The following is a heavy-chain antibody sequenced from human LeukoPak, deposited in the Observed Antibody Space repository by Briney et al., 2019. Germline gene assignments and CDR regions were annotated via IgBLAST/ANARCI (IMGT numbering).Heavy chain of an antibody. CDR1: GYTFTNNY. J-gene: IGHJ4*02. V-gene: IGHV1-2*06. Sequence: EASVKVSCKASGYTFTNNYLHWVRQAPGQGLEWMGRINPKSGGTNHAQKFQGRVTMTRDTSISTAYMELSSLRSDDTAVYFCARETYNGRYYYFDYWGQGTLVTVSS. CDR3: ARETYNGRYYYFDY. CDR2: INPKSGGT. D-gene: IGHD1-26*01.